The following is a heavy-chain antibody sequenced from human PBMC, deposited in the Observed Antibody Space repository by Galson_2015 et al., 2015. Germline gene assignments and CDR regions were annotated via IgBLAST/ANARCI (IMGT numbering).Heavy chain of an antibody. CDR3: ARDTSHSHWGSWGYYYYGMDV. CDR2: ISYDGSNK. D-gene: IGHD7-27*01. V-gene: IGHV3-30-3*01. Sequence: SLRLSCAASGFTFSSYAMHWVRQAPGKGLEWVAVISYDGSNKYYADSVKGRFTISRDNPKNTLYLQMNSLRAEDTAVYYCARDTSHSHWGSWGYYYYGMDVWGQGTTVTVSS. CDR1: GFTFSSYA. J-gene: IGHJ6*02.